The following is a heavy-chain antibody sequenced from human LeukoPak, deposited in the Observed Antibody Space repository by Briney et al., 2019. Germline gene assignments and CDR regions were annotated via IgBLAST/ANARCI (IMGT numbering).Heavy chain of an antibody. CDR1: GYTFTGYY. V-gene: IGHV1-2*02. CDR2: INPNSGST. Sequence: GASVKVSCKASGYTFTGYYMHWVRQAPGQGLEWMGWINPNSGSTNYAQKFQGRVTMTRDTSISTAYMELSRLRSDDTAVYYCARVSGSYDWFDPWGQGTLVTVSS. CDR3: ARVSGSYDWFDP. J-gene: IGHJ5*02. D-gene: IGHD1-26*01.